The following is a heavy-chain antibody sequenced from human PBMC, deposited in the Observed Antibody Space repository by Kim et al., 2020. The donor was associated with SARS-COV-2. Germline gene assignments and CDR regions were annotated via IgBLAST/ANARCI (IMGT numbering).Heavy chain of an antibody. V-gene: IGHV3-21*01. Sequence: GGSLRLSCAASGFTFSSYSMNWVRQAPGKGLEWVSSISSSSSYIYYADSVKGRFTISRDNAKNSLYLQMNSLRAEDTAVYYCARELVDYYDSGVGAFDIWGQGTMVTVSS. D-gene: IGHD3-22*01. CDR3: ARELVDYYDSGVGAFDI. CDR1: GFTFSSYS. J-gene: IGHJ3*02. CDR2: ISSSSSYI.